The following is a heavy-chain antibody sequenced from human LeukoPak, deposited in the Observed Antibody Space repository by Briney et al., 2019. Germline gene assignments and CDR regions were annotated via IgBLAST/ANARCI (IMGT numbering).Heavy chain of an antibody. D-gene: IGHD3-9*01. J-gene: IGHJ5*02. Sequence: SGPTLVNPTQTLTLTCTFSGFSLRTSGVGVGWIRQPPGKALEWLVLIYWDDDKRYSPSLKSRLTITKDTSKNQVVLTMTNMDPVDTATYYCAHRRDYDILTGYPYNWFDPWGQGTLVTVSS. CDR1: GFSLRTSGVG. CDR3: AHRRDYDILTGYPYNWFDP. CDR2: IYWDDDK. V-gene: IGHV2-5*02.